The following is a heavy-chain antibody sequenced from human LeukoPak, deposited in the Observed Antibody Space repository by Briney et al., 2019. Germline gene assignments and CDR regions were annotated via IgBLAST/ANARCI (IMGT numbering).Heavy chain of an antibody. CDR2: IYYSGST. D-gene: IGHD3-10*01. Sequence: PSQTLSLTSTVAGLSISSGDYYWGWIRQPPGKGLEWSGYIYYSGSTYYNPSLKSRVTISVDTSKNPFSLKLSSVTAADTAVYYCARVSGDYWGQGTLVTVSS. CDR3: ARVSGDY. CDR1: GLSISSGDYY. J-gene: IGHJ4*02. V-gene: IGHV4-30-4*08.